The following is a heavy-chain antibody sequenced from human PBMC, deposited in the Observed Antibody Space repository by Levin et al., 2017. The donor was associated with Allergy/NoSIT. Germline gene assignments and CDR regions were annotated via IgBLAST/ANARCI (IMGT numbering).Heavy chain of an antibody. CDR1: GGSFSGYY. J-gene: IGHJ3*02. D-gene: IGHD6-19*01. Sequence: SQTLSLTCAVYGGSFSGYYWSWIRQPPGKGLEWIGEINHSGSTNYNPSLKSRVTISVDTSKNQFSLKLSSVTAADTAVYYCARDKAPDDPPLAVAGTWRGAFDIWGQGTMVTVSS. CDR2: INHSGST. V-gene: IGHV4-34*01. CDR3: ARDKAPDDPPLAVAGTWRGAFDI.